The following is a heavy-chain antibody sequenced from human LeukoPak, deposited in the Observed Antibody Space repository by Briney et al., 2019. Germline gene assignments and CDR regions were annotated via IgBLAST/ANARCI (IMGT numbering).Heavy chain of an antibody. D-gene: IGHD3-10*01. J-gene: IGHJ6*03. CDR1: GYTFTGYY. Sequence: ASVKVSCKASGYTFTGYYMHWVRQAPGQGLEWMGWINPNSGGTNYAQKFQGRVTMTRDTSISTAYMELSRLRSEDTAVYYCATHQGGVLLWFGELSNPNYYYYMDVWGKGTTVTVSS. CDR3: ATHQGGVLLWFGELSNPNYYYYMDV. V-gene: IGHV1-2*02. CDR2: INPNSGGT.